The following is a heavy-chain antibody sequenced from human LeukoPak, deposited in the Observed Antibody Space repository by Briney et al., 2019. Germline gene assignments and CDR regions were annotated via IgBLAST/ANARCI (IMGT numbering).Heavy chain of an antibody. CDR2: IYHSGTT. J-gene: IGHJ4*02. D-gene: IGHD5-12*01. Sequence: SETLSLTCTVSGGSISSGGYYWSWIRQHPGKGLEWIGNIYHSGTTYYNPSLQSRVSISEDTSKNQFSLKLSSVTAADTAVYYCARDSGYSGVDYWGQGTLVTVSS. CDR3: ARDSGYSGVDY. V-gene: IGHV4-31*03. CDR1: GGSISSGGYY.